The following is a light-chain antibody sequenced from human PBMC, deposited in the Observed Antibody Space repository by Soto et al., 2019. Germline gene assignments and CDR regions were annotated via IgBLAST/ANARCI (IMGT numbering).Light chain of an antibody. Sequence: DIQMTQSPSTLSASVGDRVSITCRASQRVNTCLAWYQQKPGKAPTLLIYDASSLQSGVPSRFSGSGSGTEFTLTISSLQPEDFATYYCHQLNSFPITFGQGTKVDIK. V-gene: IGKV1-5*01. CDR2: DAS. CDR1: QRVNTC. J-gene: IGKJ1*01. CDR3: HQLNSFPIT.